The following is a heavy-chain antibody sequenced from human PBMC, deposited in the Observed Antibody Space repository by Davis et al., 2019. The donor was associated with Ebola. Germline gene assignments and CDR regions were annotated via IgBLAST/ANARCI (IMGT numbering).Heavy chain of an antibody. CDR2: IIVSGAST. CDR3: ARGIAAAGGIY. J-gene: IGHJ4*02. D-gene: IGHD6-13*01. CDR1: GFTFSTYA. Sequence: GESLKISCAASGFTFSTYAMSWVRQAPGKGLEWLSSIIVSGASTYYADSVKGRFTISRDNSKNTLYLQMNSLRAEDTAVYYCARGIAAAGGIYWGQGTLVTVSS. V-gene: IGHV3-23*01.